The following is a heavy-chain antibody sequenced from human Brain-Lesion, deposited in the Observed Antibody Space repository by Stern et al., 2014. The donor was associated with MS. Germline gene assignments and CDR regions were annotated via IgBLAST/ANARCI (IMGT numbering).Heavy chain of an antibody. CDR1: GAPVNSGGYY. D-gene: IGHD3-16*01. CDR2: IHHRGAP. V-gene: IGHV4-31*03. J-gene: IGHJ3*02. CDR3: AAIGPLMEGAAFDI. Sequence: QVQLQESGPGLVKPSQTLSLSCTVSGAPVNSGGYYWTRIRQGPGKGLEWIGYIHHRGAPFYNPPLKSRVTISVDTSENQVSLMLSSVTAADTAVYYCAAIGPLMEGAAFDIWGQGTLVTVSS.